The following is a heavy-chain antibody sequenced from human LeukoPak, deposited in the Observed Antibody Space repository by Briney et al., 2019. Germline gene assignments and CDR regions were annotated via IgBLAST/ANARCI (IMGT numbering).Heavy chain of an antibody. CDR2: VNPNSGGT. CDR1: GYTFTGYY. D-gene: IGHD4-11*01. V-gene: IGHV1-2*02. J-gene: IGHJ6*03. Sequence: GASVKVSCKASGYTFTGYYMHWVRQAPGQGLEWMGWVNPNSGGTNYAQKFQGRVTMTRDTSISTAYMELSRLRSDDTAVYYCAVTTVHYYYMDVWGKGTTVTVSS. CDR3: AVTTVHYYYMDV.